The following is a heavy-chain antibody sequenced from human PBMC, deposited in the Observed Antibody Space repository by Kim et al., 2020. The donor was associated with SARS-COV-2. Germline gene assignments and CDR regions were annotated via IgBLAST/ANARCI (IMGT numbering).Heavy chain of an antibody. Sequence: GGSLRLSCTTSGFTFTGHAMSWVRQAPGKGLEWVSSIDGSDGTTYYVDPVRGRFTISRDDSKNTLYFQMSALRGDDTAVYYCMKGGWGWIWDHWGQGTLVTVSS. CDR3: MKGGWGWIWDH. D-gene: IGHD2-21*01. J-gene: IGHJ4*02. V-gene: IGHV3-23*01. CDR1: GFTFTGHA. CDR2: IDGSDGTT.